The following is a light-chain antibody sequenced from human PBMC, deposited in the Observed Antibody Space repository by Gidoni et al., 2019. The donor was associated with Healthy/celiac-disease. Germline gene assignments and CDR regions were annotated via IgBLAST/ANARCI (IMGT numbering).Light chain of an antibody. Sequence: DIQMTQSPSSLSASVGDRVTITCRASQSISSYLNWYQQKPGKAPKLLTYAASSLQSGVPSRFSGSGSGTDFTLTISSLQPEDVATYYCQQSYSTLFTFGPGTKVDIK. V-gene: IGKV1-39*01. CDR1: QSISSY. CDR2: AAS. CDR3: QQSYSTLFT. J-gene: IGKJ3*01.